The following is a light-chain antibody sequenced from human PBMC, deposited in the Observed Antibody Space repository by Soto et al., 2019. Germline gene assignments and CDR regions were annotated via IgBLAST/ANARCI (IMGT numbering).Light chain of an antibody. CDR2: QAS. CDR3: QQYNSYSRT. J-gene: IGKJ1*01. Sequence: AILTTQSPSSFSASTGDRVTITCRASQGISSYLAWYQQKPGKAPNLLIYQASRLESGVPSRFSGSGSGTEFTLTISSLQPDDFATYYCQQYNSYSRTLGQGTKVDIK. V-gene: IGKV1-8*01. CDR1: QGISSY.